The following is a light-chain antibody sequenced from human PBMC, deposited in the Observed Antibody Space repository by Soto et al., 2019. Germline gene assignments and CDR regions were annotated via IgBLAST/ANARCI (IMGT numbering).Light chain of an antibody. CDR3: CSYAGSSTFVV. V-gene: IGLV2-23*02. CDR2: EVS. CDR1: SSDVGSYNL. Sequence: LTQPASVSGSPGQSITISCTGTSSDVGSYNLVSWYQQHPGKALKLMIYEVSKRPSGVSNRFSGSKSGNTASLTISGLQAEDEADYYCCSYAGSSTFVVFGGGTQLTVL. J-gene: IGLJ2*01.